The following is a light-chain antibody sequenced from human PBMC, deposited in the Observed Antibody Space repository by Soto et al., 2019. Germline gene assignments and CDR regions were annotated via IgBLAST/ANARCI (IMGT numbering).Light chain of an antibody. J-gene: IGKJ2*01. V-gene: IGKV3-20*01. CDR2: GAS. CDR1: QSVSSK. CDR3: QQYGGSPRT. Sequence: EIVLTQSPGTLSLSLGERATLSCRASQSVSSKLAWYQQKPGQAPRVLIYGASSRATGIPDRFGGSGSGTDFTLTIGRLEPEDFAVYYCQQYGGSPRTFGQGTKLEI.